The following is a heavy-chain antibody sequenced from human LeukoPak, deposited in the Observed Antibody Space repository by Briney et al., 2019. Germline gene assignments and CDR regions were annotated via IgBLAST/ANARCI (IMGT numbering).Heavy chain of an antibody. CDR1: GYSISSGYY. D-gene: IGHD3-3*01. Sequence: SETLSLTCIVSGYSISSGYYWGWIRQPPGKGLEWIGNIHHSGSTYYNPSLKSRVTISVDTSKNQLSLKLSSVTAADTAVYYCARDPPGITIFGVVDAFDIWGQGTMVTVSS. CDR2: IHHSGST. V-gene: IGHV4-38-2*02. CDR3: ARDPPGITIFGVVDAFDI. J-gene: IGHJ3*02.